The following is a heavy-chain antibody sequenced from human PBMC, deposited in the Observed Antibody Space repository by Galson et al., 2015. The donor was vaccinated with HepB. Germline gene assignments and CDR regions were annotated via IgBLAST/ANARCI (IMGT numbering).Heavy chain of an antibody. CDR3: ARAVDYYDSSGYDGMGFDY. D-gene: IGHD3-22*01. Sequence: QSGAEVTKPGESLKISCKGSGYSFTSYWIGWVRQMPGKGLEWMGIIYPGDSDTRYSPSFQGQVTISADKSISTAYLQWSSLKASDTAMYYCARAVDYYDSSGYDGMGFDYWGQGTLVTVSS. V-gene: IGHV5-51*01. CDR2: IYPGDSDT. J-gene: IGHJ4*02. CDR1: GYSFTSYW.